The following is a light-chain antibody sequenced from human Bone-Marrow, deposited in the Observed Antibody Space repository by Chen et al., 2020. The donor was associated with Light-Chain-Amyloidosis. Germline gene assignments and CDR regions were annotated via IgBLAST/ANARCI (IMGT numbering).Light chain of an antibody. J-gene: IGLJ2*01. CDR2: EDT. CDR3: CSYAGSNTYV. CDR1: TSDVGTYNL. Sequence: QSALTQPASVSGSPGQSITISCTGTTSDVGTYNLVSWYQQHPGKARKLIIFEDTQRPSGVSTRFSASKSVNTASLRIFRLQAEDEADYYCCSYAGSNTYVFGGGTKLTVL. V-gene: IGLV2-23*01.